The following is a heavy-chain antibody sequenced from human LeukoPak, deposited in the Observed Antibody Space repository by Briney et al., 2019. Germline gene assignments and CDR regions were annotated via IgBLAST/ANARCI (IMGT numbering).Heavy chain of an antibody. V-gene: IGHV4-39*01. CDR1: GGSISSSSYY. CDR2: IYYSGST. CDR3: AGGITIFGVVIAGAFDP. D-gene: IGHD3-3*01. Sequence: PSETLSLTCTVSGGSISSSSYYWGWIRQPPGKGLEWIGSIYYSGSTYYNPSLKSRVTISVDTSKNQFSLKLSSVTAADTAVYYCAGGITIFGVVIAGAFDPWGQGTLVTVSS. J-gene: IGHJ5*02.